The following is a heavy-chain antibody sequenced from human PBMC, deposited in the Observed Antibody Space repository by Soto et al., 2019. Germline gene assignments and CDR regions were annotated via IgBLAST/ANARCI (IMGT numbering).Heavy chain of an antibody. CDR3: AKDKAAVANYFDH. V-gene: IGHV3-23*01. J-gene: IGHJ4*02. D-gene: IGHD6-19*01. CDR2: ISNSGGGT. Sequence: GALRLSCAASGFTFSNYAMSWVRQAPGKGLDWVSVISNSGGGTYYADSVKGRFTISRDNSRNTLYLQINSLRTEDTAVYYCAKDKAAVANYFDHWGQGTLVTVSS. CDR1: GFTFSNYA.